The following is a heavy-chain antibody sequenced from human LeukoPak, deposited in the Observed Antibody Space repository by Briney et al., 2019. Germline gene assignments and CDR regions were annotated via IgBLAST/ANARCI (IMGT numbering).Heavy chain of an antibody. V-gene: IGHV4-4*07. J-gene: IGHJ2*01. Sequence: PSETLSLTCTVSGGSISSYYWSWIRQPAGKGLEWIGRIYTSGSTDYNPSLKSRVTMSVDTSKNQFSLKLSSVTAADSAVYYCARLKRIVVPAAMRHWYFDLWGRGTLVTVSS. CDR1: GGSISSYY. D-gene: IGHD2-2*01. CDR3: ARLKRIVVPAAMRHWYFDL. CDR2: IYTSGST.